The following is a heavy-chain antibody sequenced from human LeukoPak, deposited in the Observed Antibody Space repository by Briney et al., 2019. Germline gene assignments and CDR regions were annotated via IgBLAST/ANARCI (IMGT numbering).Heavy chain of an antibody. CDR3: ARADRDGNKRILD. CDR1: GFTLSSYS. Sequence: GGSLRLSCSASGFTLSSYSIMWVRQAPGKGLEWVSYVSYSGTTTYYADSVKGRFTISRDNGRNSVSLQMDSLRDEDTAEYFCARADRDGNKRILDWGQGTLVSVSS. J-gene: IGHJ4*02. D-gene: IGHD5-24*01. CDR2: VSYSGTTT. V-gene: IGHV3-48*02.